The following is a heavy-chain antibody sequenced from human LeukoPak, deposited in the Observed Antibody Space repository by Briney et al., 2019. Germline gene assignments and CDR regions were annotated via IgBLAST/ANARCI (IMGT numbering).Heavy chain of an antibody. J-gene: IGHJ3*02. CDR1: GFTFSSYW. V-gene: IGHV3-49*04. Sequence: SLRLSCAASGFTFSSYWMHWVRQAPGKGLVWVGFIRSKAYGGTTEYAASVKGRFTISRDDSKSIAYLQMNSLKTEDTAVYYCTTAAWDVGGDAFDIWGQGTTVTVSS. CDR3: TTAAWDVGGDAFDI. CDR2: IRSKAYGGTT. D-gene: IGHD1-26*01.